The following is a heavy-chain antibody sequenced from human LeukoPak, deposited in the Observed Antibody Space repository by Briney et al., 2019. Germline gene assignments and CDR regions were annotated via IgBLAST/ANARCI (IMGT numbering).Heavy chain of an antibody. D-gene: IGHD3-3*01. Sequence: PGGSLRLSCAASGFTFDDYAMHWVRHAPGKGLEWVSSISWNSGSIGYADSVKGRFTISRDNAKNSLYLQMNSLRAEDTALYYCAKDEAYDFWSGLQSYWGQGTLVTVSS. V-gene: IGHV3-9*01. CDR3: AKDEAYDFWSGLQSY. CDR1: GFTFDDYA. J-gene: IGHJ4*02. CDR2: ISWNSGSI.